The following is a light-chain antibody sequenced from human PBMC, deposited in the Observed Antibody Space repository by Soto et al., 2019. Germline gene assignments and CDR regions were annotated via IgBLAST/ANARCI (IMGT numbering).Light chain of an antibody. CDR2: EVS. Sequence: QSALTQPASVSGSPGQSITISCTGTSSDVGGYNFVSWYQQHPGKAPKLMIYEVSNRPSGVSNRFSGSKSGNTASLTISGLQAEDEADYYCQSYDSNLNVWVFGTGTKLTVL. J-gene: IGLJ1*01. CDR1: SSDVGGYNF. CDR3: QSYDSNLNVWV. V-gene: IGLV2-14*01.